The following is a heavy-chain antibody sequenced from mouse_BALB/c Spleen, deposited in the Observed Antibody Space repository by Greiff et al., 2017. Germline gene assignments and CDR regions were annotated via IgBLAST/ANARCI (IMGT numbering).Heavy chain of an antibody. Sequence: EVQGVESGGGLVQPGGSRKLSCAASGFTFSSFGMHWVRQAPEKGLEWVAYISSGSSTIYYADTVKGRFTISRDNPKNTLFLQMTSLRSEDTAMYYCARSGGYSYAMDYWGQGTSVTVSS. CDR1: GFTFSSFG. CDR2: ISSGSSTI. V-gene: IGHV5-17*02. CDR3: ARSGGYSYAMDY. D-gene: IGHD2-3*01. J-gene: IGHJ4*01.